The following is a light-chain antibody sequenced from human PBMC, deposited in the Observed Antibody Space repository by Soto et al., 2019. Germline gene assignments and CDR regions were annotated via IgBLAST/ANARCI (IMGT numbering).Light chain of an antibody. Sequence: EIVMMQSPATLSVSPGESVTLSCRASQLFSSNLAWYQHKPGQAPRLLIYGVSTRDTGVPDRFSGSASGTEFTLTISSLQSEDFAVYYCQQYNNWPRPFGQGTRLEI. J-gene: IGKJ5*01. CDR1: QLFSSN. CDR3: QQYNNWPRP. V-gene: IGKV3-15*01. CDR2: GVS.